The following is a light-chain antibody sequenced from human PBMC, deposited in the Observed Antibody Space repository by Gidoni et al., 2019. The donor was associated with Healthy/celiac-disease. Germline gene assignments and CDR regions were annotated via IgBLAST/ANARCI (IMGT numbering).Light chain of an antibody. CDR3: QQSYSTLYT. Sequence: DIQMTQSPSSLSASVGDRFTITCRASQSISSYLNLYQQKPGKAPKLRIYAAASLQSGVPSRFSGSGAGTDCTLTSSSLQPEDFATYYCQQSYSTLYTFGQGTKLEIK. J-gene: IGKJ2*01. V-gene: IGKV1-39*01. CDR1: QSISSY. CDR2: AAA.